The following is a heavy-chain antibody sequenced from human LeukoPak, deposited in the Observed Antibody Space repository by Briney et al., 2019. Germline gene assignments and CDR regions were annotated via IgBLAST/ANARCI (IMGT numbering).Heavy chain of an antibody. V-gene: IGHV3-74*01. CDR2: INSDERST. J-gene: IGHJ4*02. CDR3: ARNSNGMSN. Sequence: GGSLRLSCVASGFTFTNYGMMWVRQAPGKGLVWVSYINSDERSTTYADSVKGRFTISRDNAKNTLYLQMSSLRAEDTAMYYCARNSNGMSNWGQGTLVTVSS. D-gene: IGHD2-8*01. CDR1: GFTFTNYG.